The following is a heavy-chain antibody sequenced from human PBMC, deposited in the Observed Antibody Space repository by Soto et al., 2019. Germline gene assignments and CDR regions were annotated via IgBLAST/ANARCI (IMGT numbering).Heavy chain of an antibody. CDR1: GYTFTSYG. CDR2: ISAYNGNT. V-gene: IGHV1-18*04. Sequence: QVQLVQSGAEMKKPGASVKVSCKASGYTFTSYGISWVRQAPGQGLEWMGWISAYNGNTNYAQKLQGRVTMTTDTSTSTAYMELRSLRSDDTAVYYCARDPPRRIAAAWAGDYWGQGTLVTVSS. J-gene: IGHJ4*02. D-gene: IGHD6-13*01. CDR3: ARDPPRRIAAAWAGDY.